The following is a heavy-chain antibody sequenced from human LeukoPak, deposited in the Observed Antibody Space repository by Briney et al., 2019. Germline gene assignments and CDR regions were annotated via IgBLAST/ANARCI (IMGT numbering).Heavy chain of an antibody. V-gene: IGHV6-1*01. D-gene: IGHD6-13*01. CDR3: AREVVSRISSWYYFDY. CDR2: TYYRSKWYN. J-gene: IGHJ4*02. Sequence: SQTLSLTCAIPGDRVSSNSAAWNWIRQSPSRGLEWLGRTYYRSKWYNDYTVSVKSRITINPDTPKNQFSLQLNSVTPEDTAVYYCAREVVSRISSWYYFDYWGQGTLVTVSS. CDR1: GDRVSSNSAA.